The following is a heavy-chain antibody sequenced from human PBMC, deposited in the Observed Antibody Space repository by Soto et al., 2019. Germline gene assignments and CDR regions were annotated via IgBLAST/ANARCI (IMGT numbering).Heavy chain of an antibody. J-gene: IGHJ5*02. CDR1: GGSISSSSYY. CDR3: ARRGLGNWFDP. Sequence: SETLSLTCTVSGGSISSSSYYWGWIRQPPGKGLEWIGSIYYSGSTYYNPSLKSRVTISVDTSKNQFSLKLSSVTAADTAVYYCARRGLGNWFDPWGQGTLVTVPQ. CDR2: IYYSGST. V-gene: IGHV4-39*01. D-gene: IGHD6-19*01.